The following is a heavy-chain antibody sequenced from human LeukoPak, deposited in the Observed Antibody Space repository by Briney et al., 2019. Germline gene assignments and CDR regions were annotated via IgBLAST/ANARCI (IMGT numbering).Heavy chain of an antibody. V-gene: IGHV1-69*13. J-gene: IGHJ4*02. Sequence: SVKVSCKASGGTFSSYAISWVRQAPGQGLEWMGGIIPIFGTANYAQKFQGRVTITADESTSTAYMELSSLRSEDTAVYYCARDRRFLEWLLYFDYWGQGTLVTVSS. CDR3: ARDRRFLEWLLYFDY. D-gene: IGHD3-3*01. CDR2: IIPIFGTA. CDR1: GGTFSSYA.